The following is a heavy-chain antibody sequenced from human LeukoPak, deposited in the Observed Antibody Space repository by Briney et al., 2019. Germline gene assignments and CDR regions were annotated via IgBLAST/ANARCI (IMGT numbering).Heavy chain of an antibody. CDR1: GYTFTSYG. Sequence: ASVKVSCKASGYTFTSYGISWVRQAPGQGLEWMGWISAYNGNTNYAQKFQGRVTITADKSTSTAYMELSSLRSEDTAVYYCALAEATSYYFDYWGQGTLVTVSS. CDR3: ALAEATSYYFDY. CDR2: ISAYNGNT. D-gene: IGHD6-13*01. V-gene: IGHV1-18*01. J-gene: IGHJ4*02.